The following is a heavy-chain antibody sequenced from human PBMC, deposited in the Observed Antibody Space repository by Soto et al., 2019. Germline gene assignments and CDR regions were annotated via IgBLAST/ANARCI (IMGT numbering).Heavy chain of an antibody. CDR3: ARDLGPRIAARPSWFDP. V-gene: IGHV1-69*13. D-gene: IGHD6-6*01. CDR2: IIPIFGTA. CDR1: GGTFSSYA. J-gene: IGHJ5*02. Sequence: SVKVSGKASGGTFSSYAISWVRQAPGQGLEWMGGIIPIFGTANYAQKFQGRVTITADESTSTAYMELSSLRSEDTAVYYCARDLGPRIAARPSWFDPWGQGTLVTVSS.